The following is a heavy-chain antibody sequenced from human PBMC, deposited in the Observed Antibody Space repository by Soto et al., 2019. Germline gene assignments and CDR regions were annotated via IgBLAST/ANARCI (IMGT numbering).Heavy chain of an antibody. CDR2: IIPIFGTA. CDR3: ASYYGDGYNSYSDY. D-gene: IGHD5-18*01. CDR1: GGTFSSYA. J-gene: IGHJ4*02. V-gene: IGHV1-69*13. Sequence: SVKVSCKASGGTFSSYAISWVRQAPGQGLEWMGGIIPIFGTANYAQKFQGRVTITADESTSTAYMELSSLRSEDTAVYYCASYYGDGYNSYSDYWGQGTLVTVSS.